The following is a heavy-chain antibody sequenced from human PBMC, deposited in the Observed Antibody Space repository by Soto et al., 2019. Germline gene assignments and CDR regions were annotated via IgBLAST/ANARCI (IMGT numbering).Heavy chain of an antibody. CDR3: ARAGNSSSFWFDP. Sequence: SETLSLTCTVSGGSMNYYYWIWIRQSPGKRLQWIGYIYYTGNINYNPSLESRVTMSVDTSKNQFSLKLRSVTAADTAVYYCARAGNSSSFWFDPRGQGTRVTVSS. D-gene: IGHD6-6*01. CDR1: GGSMNYYY. V-gene: IGHV4-59*01. J-gene: IGHJ5*02. CDR2: IYYTGNI.